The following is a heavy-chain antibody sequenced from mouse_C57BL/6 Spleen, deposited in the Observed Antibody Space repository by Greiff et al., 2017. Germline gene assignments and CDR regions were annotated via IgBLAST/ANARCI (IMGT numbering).Heavy chain of an antibody. CDR2: IYPGSGST. V-gene: IGHV1-55*01. CDR3: ARHYDYDVGAMDD. Sequence: QVQLQQPGAELVKPGASVKMSCKASGYTFTSYWITWVKQRPGQGLEWIGDIYPGSGSTNYNEKFKSKATLTVDTSSSTAYMQLSSLTSEDSAVYYGARHYDYDVGAMDDWGQGTSVTVSS. J-gene: IGHJ4*01. CDR1: GYTFTSYW. D-gene: IGHD2-4*01.